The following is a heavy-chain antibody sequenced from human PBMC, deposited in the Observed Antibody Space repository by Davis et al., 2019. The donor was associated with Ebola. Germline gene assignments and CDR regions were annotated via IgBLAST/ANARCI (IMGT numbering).Heavy chain of an antibody. D-gene: IGHD1-1*01. J-gene: IGHJ4*02. V-gene: IGHV1-18*04. CDR2: INPHNGNT. CDR1: GYTFTNYG. CDR3: ARAQFPTTSDH. Sequence: ASVKVSYKASGYTFTNYGITWVRQAPGQGLEWMGWINPHNGNTNYAQNVQGRVIMTSDTATTTAYMEVRSLRSDDTAVYYCARAQFPTTSDHWGQGTLVTVSS.